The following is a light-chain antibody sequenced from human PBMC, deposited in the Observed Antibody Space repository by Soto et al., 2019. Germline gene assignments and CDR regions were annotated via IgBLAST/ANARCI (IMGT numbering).Light chain of an antibody. Sequence: EIVMTQSPATLSVSPGERATLSCRASQTIGRNLAWYQQKPGQSPRLLVYGASTRATGITARFSGSGSGTDFTLSISSLQSQDFAIYYCQHYYNWPRTFGQGTKV. V-gene: IGKV3-15*01. CDR1: QTIGRN. J-gene: IGKJ1*01. CDR2: GAS. CDR3: QHYYNWPRT.